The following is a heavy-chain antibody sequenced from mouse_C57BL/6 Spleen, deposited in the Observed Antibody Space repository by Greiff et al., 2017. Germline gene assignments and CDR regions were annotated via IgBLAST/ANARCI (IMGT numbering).Heavy chain of an antibody. D-gene: IGHD2-3*01. CDR1: GYSITSGYY. Sequence: EVHLVESGPGLVKPSQSLSLTCSVTGYSITSGYYWNWIRQFPGNKLEWMGYISYDGSNNYHPSLKNRISITRDTSKNQFFLKLNSVTTEDTATYYCAADGYYLDYWGQGTTLTVSS. V-gene: IGHV3-6*01. J-gene: IGHJ2*01. CDR2: ISYDGSN. CDR3: AADGYYLDY.